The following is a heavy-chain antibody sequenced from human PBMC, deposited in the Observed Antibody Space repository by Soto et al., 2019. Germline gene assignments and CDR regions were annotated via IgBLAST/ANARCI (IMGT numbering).Heavy chain of an antibody. V-gene: IGHV1-69*01. CDR3: ARVGSCLSAICLYYGMDV. Sequence: VQLVQSGAEVRKPGSSVKVSCKASGGDFKNFIIACVRQAPGHGLEWMGGVIQIFGTPNFVQEFQDRVTITADEATSTTYMELRSLRSEDTAVYYCARVGSCLSAICLYYGMDVWGQVTTVIVSS. J-gene: IGHJ6*02. D-gene: IGHD1-26*01. CDR1: GGDFKNFI. CDR2: VIQIFGTP.